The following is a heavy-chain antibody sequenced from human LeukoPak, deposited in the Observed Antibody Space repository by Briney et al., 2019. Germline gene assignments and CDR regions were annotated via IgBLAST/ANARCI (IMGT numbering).Heavy chain of an antibody. D-gene: IGHD6-19*01. V-gene: IGHV3-21*01. J-gene: IGHJ4*02. Sequence: GGSLRLSCAASGFTFSSYTMNWARQAPGRGLEWVSSISSSSSYIYYADSVKGRFTISRDNAKNSLYLQMNSLRAEDTAVYYCAKEAVASIDCWGQGTLVTVSS. CDR2: ISSSSSYI. CDR1: GFTFSSYT. CDR3: AKEAVASIDC.